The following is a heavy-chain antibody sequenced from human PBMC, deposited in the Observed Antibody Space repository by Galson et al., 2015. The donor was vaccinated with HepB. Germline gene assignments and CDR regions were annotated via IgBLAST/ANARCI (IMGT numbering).Heavy chain of an antibody. CDR2: IYSGGST. Sequence: SLRLSCAASGFSVSSNYMTWVRQAPGKGLEWVSDIYSGGSTYYADSVKGRFSISRDNSRNTLYLQMNSLRAEDTAVYYCARDRGHHDILTGYYYYYYGMDVWGQGTTVTVSS. D-gene: IGHD3-9*01. J-gene: IGHJ6*02. V-gene: IGHV3-66*01. CDR3: ARDRGHHDILTGYYYYYYGMDV. CDR1: GFSVSSNY.